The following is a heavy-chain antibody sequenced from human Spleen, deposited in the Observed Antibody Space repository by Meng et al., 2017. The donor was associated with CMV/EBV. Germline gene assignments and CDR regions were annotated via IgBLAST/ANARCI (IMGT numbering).Heavy chain of an antibody. CDR3: ARADCSSTTCYLFYNGMDV. CDR2: INIDGSST. D-gene: IGHD2-2*01. Sequence: GGSLRLSCEASGFTFNTHWMHWVRQAPGKGLVWVSRINIDGSSTSYADSVKGRFTISRDNAKNTLYMEMNSLRAEDTAVYYCARADCSSTTCYLFYNGMDVWGQGTTVTVSS. V-gene: IGHV3-74*01. J-gene: IGHJ6*02. CDR1: GFTFNTHW.